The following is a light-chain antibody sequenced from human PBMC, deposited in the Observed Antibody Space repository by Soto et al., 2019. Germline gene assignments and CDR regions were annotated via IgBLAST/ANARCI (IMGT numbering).Light chain of an antibody. CDR3: CSYTTTYIYV. CDR1: SSDVGAYNY. Sequence: QSALTQPASVSGSPGQSIAISCTGTSSDVGAYNYVSWYQQYPGKDPKLIIYDVSNRPSGVSNRFSGSKPGNMSSLTISGXXAXXXADYYCCSYTTTYIYVFGAGTKVTV. J-gene: IGLJ1*01. V-gene: IGLV2-14*01. CDR2: DVS.